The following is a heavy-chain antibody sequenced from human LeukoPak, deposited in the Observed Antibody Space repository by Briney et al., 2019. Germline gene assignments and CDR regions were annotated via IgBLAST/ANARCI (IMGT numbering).Heavy chain of an antibody. CDR3: ARDPYGSGSYSAFDI. Sequence: PSETLSLTCTVSGYSISSGSYWGWIRQPPGKGLEWIGSIYHSGSTYYNPSLKSRVTISVDTSKNQFSLKLSSVTAADTAVYYCARDPYGSGSYSAFDIWGQGTMVTVSS. V-gene: IGHV4-38-2*02. J-gene: IGHJ3*02. D-gene: IGHD3-10*01. CDR2: IYHSGST. CDR1: GYSISSGSY.